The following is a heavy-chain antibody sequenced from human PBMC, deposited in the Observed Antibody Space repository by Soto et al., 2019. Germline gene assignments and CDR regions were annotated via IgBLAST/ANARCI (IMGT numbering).Heavy chain of an antibody. J-gene: IGHJ6*02. Sequence: QVQLVQSGAEVKKPGASVKVSCKASGYTFTSYGISWVRQAPGQGLEWMGWISAYNGNTNYAQKLQGRVTMTTDTSTSTAYMELRSLRSDDTAVYYCAREYCSGGSCYSHYYYGMDVWGQGTTVTVSS. CDR1: GYTFTSYG. CDR2: ISAYNGNT. V-gene: IGHV1-18*01. CDR3: AREYCSGGSCYSHYYYGMDV. D-gene: IGHD2-15*01.